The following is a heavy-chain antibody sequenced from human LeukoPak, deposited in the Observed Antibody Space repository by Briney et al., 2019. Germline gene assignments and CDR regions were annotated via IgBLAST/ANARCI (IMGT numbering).Heavy chain of an antibody. Sequence: MRSETLSLTCTVSGDSISNYYWNWLRQSPGKGLEWIGYIFYGGTTTYNPSFKSLVTISGDTSKKQFSLRLTSVTATDTAVYYCAIGLYWFESWGQGTLVTVSS. CDR2: IFYGGTT. V-gene: IGHV4-59*08. J-gene: IGHJ5*01. CDR3: AIGLYWFES. CDR1: GDSISNYY.